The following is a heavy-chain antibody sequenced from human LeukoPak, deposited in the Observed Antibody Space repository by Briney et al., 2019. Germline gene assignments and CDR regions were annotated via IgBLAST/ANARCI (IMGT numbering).Heavy chain of an antibody. CDR1: GFTFSSYE. J-gene: IGHJ5*02. CDR3: AREIPMVPHSWFDP. Sequence: GSLRLSCAASGFTFSSYEMNWVRQAPGKGLEWVSYISSSGSTIYYADSVKGRFTISRDNAKNSLYLQMNSLRAEDTAVYYCAREIPMVPHSWFDPWGQGTLVTVSS. V-gene: IGHV3-48*03. D-gene: IGHD3-10*01. CDR2: ISSSGSTI.